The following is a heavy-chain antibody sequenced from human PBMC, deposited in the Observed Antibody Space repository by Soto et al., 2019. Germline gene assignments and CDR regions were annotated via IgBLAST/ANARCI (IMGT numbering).Heavy chain of an antibody. CDR3: ARGDCRDPGDY. D-gene: IGHD4-17*01. V-gene: IGHV4-34*01. CDR1: GGSFSAYY. J-gene: IGHJ4*02. Sequence: QVQLQQWGAGLLKPSDTLSLTCAVYGGSFSAYYWSWIRQPPGKGLEWIGEINHRGSTNYNPSLKSRVTISVDTSKNQFSLKLNSVTAADTAVYYCARGDCRDPGDYWGQGTLVTVSS. CDR2: INHRGST.